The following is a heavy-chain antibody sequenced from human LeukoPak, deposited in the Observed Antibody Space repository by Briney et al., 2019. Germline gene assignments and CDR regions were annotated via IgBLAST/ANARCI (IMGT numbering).Heavy chain of an antibody. CDR2: ISSSSSYI. CDR3: ARTKVAVAGSFDY. CDR1: GFTFSSYS. Sequence: GGSLRLSCAASGFTFSSYSMNWVRQAPGKGLEWVSSISSSSSYIYYADSVKGRFTISRDNAKNSLYLQMNSLRAEDTAAYYCARTKVAVAGSFDYWGQGTLVTVSS. D-gene: IGHD6-19*01. V-gene: IGHV3-21*01. J-gene: IGHJ4*02.